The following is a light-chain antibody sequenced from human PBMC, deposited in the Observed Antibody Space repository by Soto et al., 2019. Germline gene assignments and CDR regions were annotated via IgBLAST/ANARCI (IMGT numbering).Light chain of an antibody. CDR1: QSVSNN. J-gene: IGKJ4*01. Sequence: EIVLTQSPATLSLSPGERATLSCRASQSVSNNLAWYQQKPGQAPRLLIYDASNRATGIPARFSGSGSGTDFTLTISSLEPEDFAVYYCQQRSNWPPLTFGGGLKVEIK. CDR2: DAS. CDR3: QQRSNWPPLT. V-gene: IGKV3-11*01.